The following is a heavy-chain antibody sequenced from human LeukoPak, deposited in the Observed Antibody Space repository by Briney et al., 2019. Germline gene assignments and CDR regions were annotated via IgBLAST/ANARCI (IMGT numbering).Heavy chain of an antibody. D-gene: IGHD2-2*01. V-gene: IGHV3-48*04. CDR1: GFTFVTYS. Sequence: GGSLRLSCAASGFTFVTYSMNWVRQAPGKGLEWVSYISSSGSTIYYADSVKGRFTISRDNAKNSLYLQMNSLRAEDTAVYYCARDCSSTSCQSSYDYWGQGTLVTVSS. CDR2: ISSSGSTI. J-gene: IGHJ4*02. CDR3: ARDCSSTSCQSSYDY.